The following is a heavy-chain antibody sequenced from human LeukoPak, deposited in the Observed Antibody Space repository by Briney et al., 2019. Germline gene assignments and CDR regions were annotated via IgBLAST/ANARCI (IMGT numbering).Heavy chain of an antibody. CDR3: ARDGYSSGFNWFDP. V-gene: IGHV4-61*02. CDR1: AGSISSGSYY. J-gene: IGHJ5*02. CDR2: IYTSGST. Sequence: PSQTLSLTCTVSAGSISSGSYYWSWIRQPAGKGLEWIGCIYTSGSTNYNPSLKSRVTISVDTSKNQFSLKLSSVTAADTAVYYCARDGYSSGFNWFDPWGQGTLVTVSS. D-gene: IGHD6-19*01.